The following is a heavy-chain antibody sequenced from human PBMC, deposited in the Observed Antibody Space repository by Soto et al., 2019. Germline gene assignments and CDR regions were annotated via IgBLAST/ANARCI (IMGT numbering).Heavy chain of an antibody. Sequence: GGSLRLSCVASGFTFTSYWMSWVRQAPGKGLEWVANVKQDGSVTYYVDSVRGRFIISRDNAKNSVYLQMSSLTAEDTAVHYCASQRDLGDYDYWGQGILVTVSS. CDR3: ASQRDLGDYDY. V-gene: IGHV3-7*01. CDR1: GFTFTSYW. D-gene: IGHD4-17*01. J-gene: IGHJ4*02. CDR2: VKQDGSVT.